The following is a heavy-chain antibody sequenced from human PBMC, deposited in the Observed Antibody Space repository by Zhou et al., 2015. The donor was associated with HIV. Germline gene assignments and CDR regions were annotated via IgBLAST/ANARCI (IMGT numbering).Heavy chain of an antibody. J-gene: IGHJ2*01. CDR2: MNPNSANT. D-gene: IGHD2-2*01. Sequence: QVQLMQSGAELRKPGASVKVSCKASGYTFTSYDINWVRQATGQGLEWMGWMNPNSANTGYAQKFQGRVTMTRNTSITTAYMELSSLRSEDTAVYYCARRVHWHFDLWGRGTLVTVSS. V-gene: IGHV1-8*01. CDR3: ARRVHWHFDL. CDR1: GYTFTSYD.